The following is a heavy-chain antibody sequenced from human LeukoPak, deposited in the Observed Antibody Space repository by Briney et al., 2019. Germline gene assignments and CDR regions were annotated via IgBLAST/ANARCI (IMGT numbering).Heavy chain of an antibody. Sequence: SETLSLTCTVSGGSISSSSYYWGWIRQPPGKGLEWIGSIYYSGSTYYNPSFKSRVTISVDTSKNQFSLKLSSVTAADTAVYYCARVGYYGSGILNWFDPWGQGTLVTVSS. J-gene: IGHJ5*02. CDR2: IYYSGST. CDR3: ARVGYYGSGILNWFDP. CDR1: GGSISSSSYY. V-gene: IGHV4-39*07. D-gene: IGHD3-10*01.